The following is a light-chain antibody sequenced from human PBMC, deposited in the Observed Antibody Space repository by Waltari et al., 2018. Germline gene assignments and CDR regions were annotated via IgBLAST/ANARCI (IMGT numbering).Light chain of an antibody. V-gene: IGLV2-14*03. CDR3: SSQSSDDVVL. J-gene: IGLJ3*02. CDR2: DVS. CDR1: SSDVGTYNS. Sequence: QSALTQPASVSGSPGQSITISCTGTSSDVGTYNSVSWYQDHPGQGPKVIIYDVSDRPVGVSARFSGSKSGNTASLTISGLQAEDEADYYCSSQSSDDVVLFGGGTKVTVL.